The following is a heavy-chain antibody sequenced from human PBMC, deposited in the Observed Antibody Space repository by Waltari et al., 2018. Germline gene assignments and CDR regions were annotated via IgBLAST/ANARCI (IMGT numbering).Heavy chain of an antibody. CDR1: GFPLSDHA. CDR2: ISYDGSNR. Sequence: QVQLVESGGGVVQPGRSLRLSCVTSGFPLSDHAMHWVRQAPGKGLEWLAVISYDGSNRIYADSVKGRFTTSRDNSKNTVYLQMNSLRTEDTAKYYCARAHSRSWCADYWGRGTLVTVSS. CDR3: ARAHSRSWCADY. V-gene: IGHV3-30-3*01. D-gene: IGHD1-26*01. J-gene: IGHJ4*02.